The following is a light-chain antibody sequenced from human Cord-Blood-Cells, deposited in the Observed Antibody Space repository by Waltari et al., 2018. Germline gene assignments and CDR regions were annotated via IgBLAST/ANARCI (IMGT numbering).Light chain of an antibody. J-gene: IGKJ1*01. CDR1: QSFSSN. Sequence: EIVLTQSPATLSVSQGERATLPCRASQSFSSNLAWYQQKPGQAPRLLIYGASTRATGIPARFSGSGSGTEFTLTISSLQSEDFAVYYCQQYNNWPPWTFGQGTKVEIK. CDR3: QQYNNWPPWT. CDR2: GAS. V-gene: IGKV3-15*01.